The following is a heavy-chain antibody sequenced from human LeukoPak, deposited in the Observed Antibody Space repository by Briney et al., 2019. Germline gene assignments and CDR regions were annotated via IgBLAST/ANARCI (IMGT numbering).Heavy chain of an antibody. D-gene: IGHD3-22*01. CDR2: IKSKTDDGTT. CDR3: AAGYYYDSSGYYYWSY. J-gene: IGHJ4*02. CDR1: GFTFRNAW. V-gene: IGHV3-15*01. Sequence: GGSLRLSCAASGFTFRNAWMSWVRQAPGMGLEWVGRIKSKTDDGTTDYAAPVEGRFTISRDDSKNTLFLQMNSLKTDDTAVYYCAAGYYYDSSGYYYWSYWGQGTLVTVSS.